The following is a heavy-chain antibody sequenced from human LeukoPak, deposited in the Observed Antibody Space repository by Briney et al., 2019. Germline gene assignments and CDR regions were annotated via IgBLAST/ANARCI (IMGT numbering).Heavy chain of an antibody. D-gene: IGHD3-10*01. J-gene: IGHJ3*02. CDR2: ISAYNGNT. Sequence: ASVTVSCKASGYTFTSYGISWVRQAPGQGLEWMGWISAYNGNTNYAQKLQGRVTMTTDTSTSTAYMELRSLRSDDTAVYYCARALYYYGSGSQDDAFDIWGQGTIVTVSS. CDR1: GYTFTSYG. CDR3: ARALYYYGSGSQDDAFDI. V-gene: IGHV1-18*04.